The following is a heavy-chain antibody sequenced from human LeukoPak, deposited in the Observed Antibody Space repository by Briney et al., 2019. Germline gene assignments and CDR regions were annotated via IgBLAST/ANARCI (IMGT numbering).Heavy chain of an antibody. Sequence: SVKVSCKASGYTFTNYGITWVRQAPGQGLEWMGGIIPIFGTANYAQKFQGRVTITTDESTSTAYMELSSLRSEDTAVYYCARIGPNYRHDAFDIWGQGTMVTVSS. CDR1: GYTFTNYG. D-gene: IGHD5-24*01. CDR2: IIPIFGTA. V-gene: IGHV1-69*05. CDR3: ARIGPNYRHDAFDI. J-gene: IGHJ3*02.